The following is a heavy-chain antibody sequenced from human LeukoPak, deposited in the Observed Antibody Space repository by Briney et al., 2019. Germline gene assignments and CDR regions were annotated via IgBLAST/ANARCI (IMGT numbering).Heavy chain of an antibody. CDR2: IGPDGGGI. V-gene: IGHV3-23*01. D-gene: IGHD5-12*01. CDR1: GFSLTTYP. Sequence: GGSLRLSCAASGFSLTTYPMAWVRQAPGKGLEWVSVIGPDGGGIQYVDSVKGRFTISRDTSKNTLYLQMNSLRAEDTAVYYCARNENSGWGYFDYWGQGTLVTVSS. CDR3: ARNENSGWGYFDY. J-gene: IGHJ4*02.